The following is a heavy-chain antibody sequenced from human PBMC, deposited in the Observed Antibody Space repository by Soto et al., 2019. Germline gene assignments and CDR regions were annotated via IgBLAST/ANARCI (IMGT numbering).Heavy chain of an antibody. CDR1: GYTFTSYY. V-gene: IGHV1-46*03. Sequence: AASVKVSCKASGYTFTSYYMHWVRQAPGQGLEWMGIINPSGGSTSYAQKFQGRVTMTRDTSTSTVYMELSSLRSEDTAVYYCASADPDIYCSGGSCYSGYFDYWGQGTLVTVSS. CDR2: INPSGGST. CDR3: ASADPDIYCSGGSCYSGYFDY. D-gene: IGHD2-15*01. J-gene: IGHJ4*02.